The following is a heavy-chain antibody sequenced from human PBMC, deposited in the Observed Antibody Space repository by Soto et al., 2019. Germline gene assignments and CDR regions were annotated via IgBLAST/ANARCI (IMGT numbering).Heavy chain of an antibody. CDR2: ISGSGVDT. CDR1: GFTFSSYG. J-gene: IGHJ4*02. V-gene: IGHV3-23*04. Sequence: EVQVVQSGGGSVQPGGSLRLSCEASGFTFSSYGMTWVRQAPGKGLEWVAGISGSGVDTKYADSVKGRFIIARDNSMNKMYLQMNNLRVEDTAVYFCAIGGAYCYGVCTRAHWGQGTLVTVSS. CDR3: AIGGAYCYGVCTRAH. D-gene: IGHD2-21*01.